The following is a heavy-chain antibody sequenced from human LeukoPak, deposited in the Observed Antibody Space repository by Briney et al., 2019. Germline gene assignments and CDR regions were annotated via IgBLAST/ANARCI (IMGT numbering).Heavy chain of an antibody. V-gene: IGHV1-46*01. J-gene: IGHJ6*02. CDR3: ARECPEYYYDSRGPIPPCEYYYYGMDV. CDR2: INPSGGST. CDR1: GYTFTNYY. Sequence: ASVKVSCKASGYTFTNYYMHWVRQAPGQGLEWMGIINPSGGSTSYAQKFQGRVTMTRDTSTSTVYMELSSLRSEDTAVYYCARECPEYYYDSRGPIPPCEYYYYGMDVWGQGTTVTVSS. D-gene: IGHD3-22*01.